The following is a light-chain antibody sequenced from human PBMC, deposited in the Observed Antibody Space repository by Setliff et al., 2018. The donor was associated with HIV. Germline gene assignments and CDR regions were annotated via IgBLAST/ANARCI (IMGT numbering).Light chain of an antibody. V-gene: IGLV2-14*03. J-gene: IGLJ3*02. CDR3: CSYRTNITGV. CDR2: DVT. CDR1: SSDVGGYNY. Sequence: QSVLTQPASVSGSPGQSITISCSGTSSDVGGYNYVSWYQQHPGKAPKLIIYDVTYRPSGVSNRFSGSKSGNTASLTISGLQAEDEADYYCCSYRTNITGVFGGGTKATVL.